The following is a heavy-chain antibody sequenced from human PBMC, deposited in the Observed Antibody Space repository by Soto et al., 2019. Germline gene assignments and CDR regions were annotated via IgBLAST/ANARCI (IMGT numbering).Heavy chain of an antibody. J-gene: IGHJ4*02. Sequence: GGSLRLSCAGAGLTFSSYAMSWVRQAPGKGLEWVSSISAGGSSPHYADSVKGRFTISRDNSKNTLFLQMNSLRAEDTAVYYCAQRYNGNFGFYFDFWGQGSQVTVSS. CDR3: AQRYNGNFGFYFDF. V-gene: IGHV3-23*01. CDR2: ISAGGSSP. CDR1: GLTFSSYA. D-gene: IGHD1-7*01.